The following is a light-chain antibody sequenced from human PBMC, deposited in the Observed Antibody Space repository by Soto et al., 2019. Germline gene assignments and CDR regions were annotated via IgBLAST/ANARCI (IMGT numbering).Light chain of an antibody. V-gene: IGLV2-14*01. J-gene: IGLJ2*01. CDR2: DDS. CDR3: SSYTSSRIRV. Sequence: QSVLTQPASVSGSPGQSITISCTGTSSDVGGYNYVSWYQQHPGKAPKLMIYDDSNRPSGVSNRFSGSKSGNTTSLTISGLQAEDEADYYCSSYTSSRIRVFGGGTKLTVL. CDR1: SSDVGGYNY.